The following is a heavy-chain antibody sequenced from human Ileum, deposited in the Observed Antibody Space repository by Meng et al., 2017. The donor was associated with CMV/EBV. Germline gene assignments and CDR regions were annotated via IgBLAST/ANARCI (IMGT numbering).Heavy chain of an antibody. CDR3: ASTMYYYDSSGYPY. V-gene: IGHV4-61*02. CDR2: IDTSGST. J-gene: IGHJ4*02. Sequence: QVQLQESGPGLVKPSQTLSLTCTVSGGSISSGSYYWSWIRQPAGKGLEWIGRIDTSGSTNYNPSLKSRVTISVDTSKNQFSLRLSSVTAADTAVYYCASTMYYYDSSGYPYWGQGTLVTVSS. D-gene: IGHD3-22*01. CDR1: GGSISSGSYY.